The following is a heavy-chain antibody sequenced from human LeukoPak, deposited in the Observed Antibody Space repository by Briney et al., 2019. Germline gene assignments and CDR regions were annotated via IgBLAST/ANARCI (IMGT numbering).Heavy chain of an antibody. CDR3: AKVPAWQQLVYFDY. V-gene: IGHV3-23*01. D-gene: IGHD6-13*01. Sequence: GGSLRLSCAASGYTFSSYAMSWVRQAPGKGLEWVSAISGSGGSTYYADSVKGRFTISRDNSKNTLYLQMNSLRAEDTAVYYCAKVPAWQQLVYFDYWGQGTLVTVSS. CDR2: ISGSGGST. J-gene: IGHJ4*02. CDR1: GYTFSSYA.